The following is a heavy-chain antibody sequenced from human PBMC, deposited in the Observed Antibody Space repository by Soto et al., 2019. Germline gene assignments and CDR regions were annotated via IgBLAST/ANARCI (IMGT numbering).Heavy chain of an antibody. CDR2: ISAYNGNT. CDR3: ARIGYCSGGSCYSGYYYGMDV. Sequence: ASVKVSCKASGYTFTSYGISWVRQAPGQGLERMGWISAYNGNTNYAQKLQGRVTMTTDTSTSTAYMELRSLRSDDTAVYYCARIGYCSGGSCYSGYYYGMDVWGQGTTVTVSS. CDR1: GYTFTSYG. D-gene: IGHD2-15*01. V-gene: IGHV1-18*01. J-gene: IGHJ6*02.